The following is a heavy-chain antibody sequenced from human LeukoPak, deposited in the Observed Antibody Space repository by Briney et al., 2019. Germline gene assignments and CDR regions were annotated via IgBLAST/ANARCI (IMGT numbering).Heavy chain of an antibody. V-gene: IGHV3-53*01. CDR2: IYSGGST. CDR1: GFTVSSNY. D-gene: IGHD6-25*01. Sequence: PGGSLRLSCAASGFTVSSNYMSWVRQAPGKGLEWVSVIYSGGSTYYADSVKGRFTISRDNSKNTLYLQMNSLRAEDTAVYYCARVRAAVGGFYYFDYWGQGTLVTVSS. J-gene: IGHJ4*02. CDR3: ARVRAAVGGFYYFDY.